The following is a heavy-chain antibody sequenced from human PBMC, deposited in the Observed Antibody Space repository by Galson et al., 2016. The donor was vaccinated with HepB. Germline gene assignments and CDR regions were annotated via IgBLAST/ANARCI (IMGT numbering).Heavy chain of an antibody. CDR1: GFTFTSYS. J-gene: IGHJ4*02. CDR2: IGSSPGTV. V-gene: IGHV3-48*02. Sequence: SLRLSCAASGFTFTSYSMNWVRQVPGKGLEWVSYIGSSPGTVYYADSVKGRFTISRDNAKNLLYLQMNSLRDEDTAVYYCARDPLGYSYALVRYFDYWGQGTLVTVSS. CDR3: ARDPLGYSYALVRYFDY. D-gene: IGHD5-18*01.